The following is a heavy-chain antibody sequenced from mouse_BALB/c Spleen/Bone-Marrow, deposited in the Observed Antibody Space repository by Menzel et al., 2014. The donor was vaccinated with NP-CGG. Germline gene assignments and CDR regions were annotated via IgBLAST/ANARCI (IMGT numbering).Heavy chain of an antibody. J-gene: IGHJ4*01. CDR1: GYTFTSYW. CDR2: IYPGNSDT. V-gene: IGHV1-5*01. D-gene: IGHD1-1*01. Sequence: EVKVVESGTVLARPGASVKMSCEASGYTFTSYWMHWVKQRPGQGLEWIGAIYPGNSDTSYNQKFKGKAKLTAVTSTSTAYMELSSLTNEDSAVYYCTRSYGRYYAMDYWGQGTSVTVSS. CDR3: TRSYGRYYAMDY.